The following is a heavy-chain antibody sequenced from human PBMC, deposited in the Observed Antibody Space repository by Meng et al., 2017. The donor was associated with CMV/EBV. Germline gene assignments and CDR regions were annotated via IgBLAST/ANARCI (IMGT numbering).Heavy chain of an antibody. CDR1: GFTFSSYS. V-gene: IGHV3-21*01. CDR2: ISSSSSYI. Sequence: GESLKISCAASGFTFSSYSMNWVRQAPGKGLEWVSSISSSSSYIYYADSVKGRFTISRDSAKNSLYLQMNSLRAEDTAVYYCATVRGMDVWGQGTTVTVSS. D-gene: IGHD4-17*01. CDR3: ATVRGMDV. J-gene: IGHJ6*02.